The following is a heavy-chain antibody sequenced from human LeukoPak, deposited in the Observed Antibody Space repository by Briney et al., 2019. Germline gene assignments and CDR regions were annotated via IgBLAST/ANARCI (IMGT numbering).Heavy chain of an antibody. CDR1: GGSISSRPYY. CDR3: AREEALGSGSFDY. Sequence: SETLSLTCTVSGGSISSRPYYWGWVRQPPGKGLEWIGTISYSGTTYYSPSLKSRVTISLDTSKNQFSLKLSSVTAADTAIYYCAREEALGSGSFDYWGQGTLVTVSS. J-gene: IGHJ4*02. V-gene: IGHV4-39*07. CDR2: ISYSGTT. D-gene: IGHD1-26*01.